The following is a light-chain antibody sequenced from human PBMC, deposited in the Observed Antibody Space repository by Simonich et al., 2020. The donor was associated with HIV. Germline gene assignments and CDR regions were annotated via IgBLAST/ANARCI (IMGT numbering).Light chain of an antibody. V-gene: IGKV1-39*01. Sequence: IQMTQSPSSLSASVGDRVTIACRASQSISSYLNWYQQKPGKAPKLLIYAASSLQSGVPSRFRGSGSGTDFILTISRLQPEDFATYYCQQSYSTPLTFGGGTKVDIK. J-gene: IGKJ4*01. CDR2: AAS. CDR3: QQSYSTPLT. CDR1: QSISSY.